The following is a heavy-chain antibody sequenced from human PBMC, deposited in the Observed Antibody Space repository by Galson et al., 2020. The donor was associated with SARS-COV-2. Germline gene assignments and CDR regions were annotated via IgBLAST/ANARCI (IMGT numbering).Heavy chain of an antibody. CDR3: ASTMVRGVNYYYYGMDV. J-gene: IGHJ6*02. CDR2: ISSSSSYT. V-gene: IGHV3-11*06. Sequence: GRSLRLSCAASGFTFSDYYMSWIRQAPGKGLEWVSYISSSSSYTHYADSVKGRFTISRDNAKNSLYLQMNSLRAEDTAVYYCASTMVRGVNYYYYGMDVWGQGTTVTVSS. CDR1: GFTFSDYY. D-gene: IGHD3-10*01.